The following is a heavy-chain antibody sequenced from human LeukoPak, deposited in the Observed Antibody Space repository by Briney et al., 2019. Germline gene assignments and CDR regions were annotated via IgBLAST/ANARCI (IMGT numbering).Heavy chain of an antibody. D-gene: IGHD6-13*01. CDR3: ARASAGYSSSWYVG. CDR2: INLNSGGT. Sequence: GASVKVSCKASGYTFTGYYMHWVRQAPGQGLEWMGWINLNSGGTNYAQKFQGRVTMTRDTSISTAYMELSRLRSDDTAVYYCARASAGYSSSWYVGWGQGTLVTVSS. J-gene: IGHJ4*02. CDR1: GYTFTGYY. V-gene: IGHV1-2*02.